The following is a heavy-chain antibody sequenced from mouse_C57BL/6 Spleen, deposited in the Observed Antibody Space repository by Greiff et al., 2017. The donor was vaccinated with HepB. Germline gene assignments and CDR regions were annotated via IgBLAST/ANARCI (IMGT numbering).Heavy chain of an antibody. V-gene: IGHV1-82*01. CDR2: IYPGDGDT. CDR3: ARWAAYYSNYDAMDY. CDR1: GYAFSSSW. Sequence: QVQLQQSGPELVKPGASVKISCKASGYAFSSSWMNWVKQRPGKGLEWIGRIYPGDGDTNYNGKFKGKATLTADKSSSTAYMQLSSLTSEDSAVYFCARWAAYYSNYDAMDYWGQGTSVTVSS. D-gene: IGHD2-5*01. J-gene: IGHJ4*01.